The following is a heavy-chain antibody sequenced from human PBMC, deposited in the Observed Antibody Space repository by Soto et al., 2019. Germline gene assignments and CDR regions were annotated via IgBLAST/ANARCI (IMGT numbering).Heavy chain of an antibody. V-gene: IGHV1-3*01. CDR2: INPGNGNT. CDR3: ARGGYFDSSNYLAY. D-gene: IGHD3-22*01. Sequence: SVKVSFKASSYTFTSYGINWVRQAPGRGLEWMGWINPGNGNTKYSQQFQGRVIIDRDTSASTAYMELSSLRSEDTAVYYCARGGYFDSSNYLAYWGLGTLVTVSS. J-gene: IGHJ4*02. CDR1: SYTFTSYG.